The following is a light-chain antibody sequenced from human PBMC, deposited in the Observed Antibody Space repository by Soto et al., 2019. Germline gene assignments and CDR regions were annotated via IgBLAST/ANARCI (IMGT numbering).Light chain of an antibody. Sequence: ETVLTQSPGTLSLSPGERATLSCRASQSVGRNYLAWYQQKPGQAPRLLIHGASNRATGIPDRFSGSGSGTDFTLTISRLEPEDFAVYYCQQYAGSPLTFGGGTKVEIK. CDR3: QQYAGSPLT. J-gene: IGKJ4*01. V-gene: IGKV3-20*01. CDR1: QSVGRNY. CDR2: GAS.